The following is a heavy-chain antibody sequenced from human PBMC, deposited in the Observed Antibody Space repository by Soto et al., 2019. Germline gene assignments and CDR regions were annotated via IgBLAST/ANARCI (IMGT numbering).Heavy chain of an antibody. Sequence: GASVKVSCKASGYTFTSYGISWVRQAPGQGLEWMGWISAYNGNTNYAQKLQGRVTMTTDTSTSTAYMELRSLRSDDTAVYYCRWYYYGSGSTYYFDYWGQGTLVTVSS. CDR3: RWYYYGSGSTYYFDY. D-gene: IGHD3-10*01. J-gene: IGHJ4*02. CDR2: ISAYNGNT. V-gene: IGHV1-18*01. CDR1: GYTFTSYG.